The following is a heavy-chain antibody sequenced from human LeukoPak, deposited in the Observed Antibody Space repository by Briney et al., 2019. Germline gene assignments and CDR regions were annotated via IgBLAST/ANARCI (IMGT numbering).Heavy chain of an antibody. CDR2: INPNSGGT. Sequence: GASVKVSCKASGYTFTGYYMHWVRQAPGQGLEWMGWINPNSGGTNYAQKFQGWVTMTRDTSISTAYMELSRLRSDDTAVYYCARGDYGDFPYYYYGMDVWGQGTTVTVSS. D-gene: IGHD4-17*01. V-gene: IGHV1-2*04. CDR1: GYTFTGYY. CDR3: ARGDYGDFPYYYYGMDV. J-gene: IGHJ6*02.